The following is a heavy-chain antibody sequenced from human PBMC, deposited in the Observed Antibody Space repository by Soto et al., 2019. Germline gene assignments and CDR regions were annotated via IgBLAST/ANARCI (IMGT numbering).Heavy chain of an antibody. Sequence: SETLSLTCTVSGGSISSNYWTWIRQPPGKGLEWLGYVYNSGSTNYNPSLKSRVTISEDTSKSQFSLKVNSMTAADTAVYYCARYRREAVAGYTLDNWGQGILVTVSS. CDR2: VYNSGST. CDR1: GGSISSNY. D-gene: IGHD6-13*01. J-gene: IGHJ4*02. CDR3: ARYRREAVAGYTLDN. V-gene: IGHV4-59*01.